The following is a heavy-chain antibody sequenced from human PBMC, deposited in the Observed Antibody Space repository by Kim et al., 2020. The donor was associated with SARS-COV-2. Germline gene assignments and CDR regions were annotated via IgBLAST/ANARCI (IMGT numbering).Heavy chain of an antibody. CDR1: GYTFTNYA. D-gene: IGHD3-10*01. Sequence: ASVKVSCKASGYTFTNYAMHWVRQAPGQRLEWMGWINAGNGNTKYSQKFQGRVTFTRDTSARIAYMELSSLKSEDTAVYYCARDSSGRNYYFYYGMDVWGQGTTVTVSS. CDR3: ARDSSGRNYYFYYGMDV. V-gene: IGHV1-3*01. CDR2: INAGNGNT. J-gene: IGHJ6*02.